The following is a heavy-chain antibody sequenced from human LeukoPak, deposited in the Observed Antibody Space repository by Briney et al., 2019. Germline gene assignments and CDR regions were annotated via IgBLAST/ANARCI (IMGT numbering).Heavy chain of an antibody. CDR1: GGSISSSSYY. J-gene: IGHJ4*02. D-gene: IGHD1-26*01. CDR2: IYYSGST. V-gene: IGHV4-39*01. Sequence: PSETLSLTCTVSGGSISSSSYYWGWIRQPPGKGLEWIGSIYYSGSTYYNPSLKSRVTISVDTSKNQFSLKLSSVTAADTAVYYCARAGRELLPFDYWGQGALVTVSS. CDR3: ARAGRELLPFDY.